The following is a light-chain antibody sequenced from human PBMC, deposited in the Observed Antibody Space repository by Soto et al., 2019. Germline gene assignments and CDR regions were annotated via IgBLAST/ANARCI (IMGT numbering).Light chain of an antibody. CDR2: DAS. Sequence: IVSTQSPGTLTLSPGERATLSCRPRQSVSSSYLAWYQQQPGQAPRLLIYDASNRATGIPGRFSGSGSGTDFTLTISSLEPEDFAVYYCQQRSNPITFGQGTRLEIK. CDR1: QSVSSSY. CDR3: QQRSNPIT. V-gene: IGKV3D-20*02. J-gene: IGKJ5*01.